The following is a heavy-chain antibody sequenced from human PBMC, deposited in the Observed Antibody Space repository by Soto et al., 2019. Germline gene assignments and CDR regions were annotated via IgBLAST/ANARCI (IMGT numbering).Heavy chain of an antibody. Sequence: SETLSLTCAVQGGYFRGYHWGWIRQPPGKGLEWIGSMYYSGSTYYNPSLKSRVTISVDTSKNQFSLKLTSVTAADTAVYHCARHVGNSPPGSWGQGTLVTVSS. CDR1: GGYFRGYH. CDR3: ARHVGNSPPGS. D-gene: IGHD1-26*01. V-gene: IGHV4-39*01. J-gene: IGHJ4*02. CDR2: MYYSGST.